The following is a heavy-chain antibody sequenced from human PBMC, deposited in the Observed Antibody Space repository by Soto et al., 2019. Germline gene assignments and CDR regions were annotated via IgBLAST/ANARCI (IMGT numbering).Heavy chain of an antibody. D-gene: IGHD3-10*01. V-gene: IGHV3-74*01. CDR3: SKDSLLGSGSNDY. CDR1: GFTFSSYW. J-gene: IGHJ4*02. Sequence: VQLEESGGGLVQPGGSLRLSCAASGFTFSSYWMHWVRQAPGKGLVWVSRINSDGSSPSYAESVKGRFTISRDNAKNTLYLQMNSLGAEDTAVYYCSKDSLLGSGSNDYWGQGTLVTVSS. CDR2: INSDGSSP.